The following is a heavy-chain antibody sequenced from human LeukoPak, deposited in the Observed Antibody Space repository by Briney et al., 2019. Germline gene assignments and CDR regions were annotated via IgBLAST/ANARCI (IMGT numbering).Heavy chain of an antibody. CDR2: LKSRVAGETA. CDR1: GLPFSVTW. CDR3: TTVNSGGHPSYFLDF. V-gene: IGHV3-15*01. Sequence: PGGSLRLSCAASGLPFSVTWMSWVRQVPGKGLEWIARLKSRVAGETADYAAPVKGRFTVSRDDSKNTLYLQMNSLKTEDTAVYFCTTVNSGGHPSYFLDFWGPGTLVTVSS. D-gene: IGHD1-26*01. J-gene: IGHJ4*01.